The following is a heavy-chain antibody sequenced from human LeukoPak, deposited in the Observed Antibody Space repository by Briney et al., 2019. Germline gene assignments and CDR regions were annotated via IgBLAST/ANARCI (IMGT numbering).Heavy chain of an antibody. CDR1: GGSISRSDHY. V-gene: IGHV4-30-4*01. CDR3: AREIGCSSTSCVSTRGMDV. Sequence: SETLSLTCSVSGGSISRSDHYWSWIRQPPGKGLEWIGNIYYNGITYYNPSLKSRVTMSVDTSQNQFSLKLSSVTATDTAVYYCAREIGCSSTSCVSTRGMDVWGQGTTVTVSS. CDR2: IYYNGIT. J-gene: IGHJ6*02. D-gene: IGHD2-2*01.